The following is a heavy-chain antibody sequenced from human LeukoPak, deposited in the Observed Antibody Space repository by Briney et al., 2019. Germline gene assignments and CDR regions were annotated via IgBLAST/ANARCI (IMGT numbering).Heavy chain of an antibody. CDR1: GFTFSSYE. CDR3: AREVSLWSGNYYGMDV. V-gene: IGHV3-48*03. CDR2: ISSSGNTI. J-gene: IGHJ6*02. Sequence: GGPLRLSCAASGFTFSSYEMNWVRQAPGKGLEWVSYISSSGNTIYYADSVKGRFTISRDSAKNSLYLQMISLRAEDTAVYYCAREVSLWSGNYYGMDVWGQGTTVTVSS. D-gene: IGHD3-3*01.